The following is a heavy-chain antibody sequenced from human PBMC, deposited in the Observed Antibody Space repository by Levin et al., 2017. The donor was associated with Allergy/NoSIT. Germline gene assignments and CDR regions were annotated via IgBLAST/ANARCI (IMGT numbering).Heavy chain of an antibody. V-gene: IGHV3-48*02. J-gene: IGHJ4*02. D-gene: IGHD3-10*01. Sequence: GGSLRLSCAASGFTFSSYSMNWVRQAPGKGPEWVSYISSSSSTIYYADSVKGRFTISRDNAKNSLYLQMNSLRDEDTAVYYCAGRDGSGSYIDYWGQGTLVTVSS. CDR2: ISSSSSTI. CDR3: AGRDGSGSYIDY. CDR1: GFTFSSYS.